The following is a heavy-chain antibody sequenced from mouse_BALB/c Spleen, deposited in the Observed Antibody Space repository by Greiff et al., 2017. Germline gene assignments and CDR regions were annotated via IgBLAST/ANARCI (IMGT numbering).Heavy chain of an antibody. J-gene: IGHJ2*01. CDR3: ARVYYGNYVDY. CDR1: GFTFSSYT. V-gene: IGHV5-9*03. D-gene: IGHD2-1*01. CDR2: ISSGGGNT. Sequence: EVKLEESGGGLVKPGGSLKLSCAASGFTFSSYTMSWVRQTPEKRLEWVATISSGGGNTYYPDSVKGRFTISRDNAKNNLYLQMSSLRSEDTALYYCARVYYGNYVDYWGQGTTLTVSS.